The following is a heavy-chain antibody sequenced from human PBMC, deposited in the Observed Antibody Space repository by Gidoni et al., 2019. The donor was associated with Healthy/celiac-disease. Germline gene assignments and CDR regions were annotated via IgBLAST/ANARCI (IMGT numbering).Heavy chain of an antibody. V-gene: IGHV1-69*08. D-gene: IGHD3-22*01. Sequence: QVQLVQSGAEVKKPGSSVKVSCKASGGTFSSYTISWVRQAPGQGLEWMGRIIPILGIANYAQKFQGRVTITADKSTSTAYMELSSLRSEDTAVYYCARDPTPRYDSSGYYPWGQGTLVTVSS. CDR2: IIPILGIA. J-gene: IGHJ5*02. CDR3: ARDPTPRYDSSGYYP. CDR1: GGTFSSYT.